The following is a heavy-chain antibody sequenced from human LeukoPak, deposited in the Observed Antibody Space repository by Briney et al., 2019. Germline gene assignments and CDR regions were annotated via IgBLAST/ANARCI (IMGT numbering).Heavy chain of an antibody. V-gene: IGHV3-23*01. CDR3: AKDRSCSGSSCNVGS. CDR1: GFTFSSIA. Sequence: GSLRLSCAASGFTFSSIAMSWVRQAPGKGLEWVSAISGSGGSTYYADSVKGRFTISRDNSKNTLFLQMNSLRAEDTAVYYCAKDRSCSGSSCNVGSWGQGTMVTVSS. J-gene: IGHJ3*01. CDR2: ISGSGGST. D-gene: IGHD2-2*01.